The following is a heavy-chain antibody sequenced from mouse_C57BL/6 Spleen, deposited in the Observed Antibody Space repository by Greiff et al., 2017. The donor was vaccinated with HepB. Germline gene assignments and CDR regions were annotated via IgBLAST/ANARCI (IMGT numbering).Heavy chain of an antibody. CDR1: GYAFSSSW. D-gene: IGHD1-1*01. Sequence: QVQLKESGPELVKPGASVKISCKASGYAFSSSWMNWVKQRPGKGLEWIGRIYPGDGATNYNGKFKGKATLTADKSSSTAYMQLSSLTSEDSAVYFCARGDYGSSYGDYWGQGTTLTVSS. V-gene: IGHV1-82*01. CDR2: IYPGDGAT. CDR3: ARGDYGSSYGDY. J-gene: IGHJ2*01.